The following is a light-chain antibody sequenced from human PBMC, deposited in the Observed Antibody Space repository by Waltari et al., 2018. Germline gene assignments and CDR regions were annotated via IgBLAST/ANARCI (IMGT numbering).Light chain of an antibody. Sequence: QSALIQPRAVSRSPGQSVIISCTGASSDVGAYDYVSGYQQHPGKAPTLIIYDVNNRPSGFPDRFSGSKSGNTASRTISVLQAEDESDYYCCSYACNYANYVFGTGTKLT. CDR1: SSDVGAYDY. CDR2: DVN. CDR3: CSYACNYANYV. V-gene: IGLV2-11*01. J-gene: IGLJ1*01.